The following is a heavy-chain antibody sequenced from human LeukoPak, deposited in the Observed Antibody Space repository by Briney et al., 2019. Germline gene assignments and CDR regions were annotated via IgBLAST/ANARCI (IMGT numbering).Heavy chain of an antibody. CDR1: GFTFSSYG. J-gene: IGHJ4*02. CDR3: AKELAPYGSGSYYYFDY. Sequence: GGSLRLSCAASGFTFSSYGMHWVRQAPGKGLEWVAFIRYDGSNKYYADSVKGRFTISRDNSKNTLYLQMNSLRAEDTAVYYCAKELAPYGSGSYYYFDYWGQGTLVTVSS. D-gene: IGHD3-10*01. CDR2: IRYDGSNK. V-gene: IGHV3-30*02.